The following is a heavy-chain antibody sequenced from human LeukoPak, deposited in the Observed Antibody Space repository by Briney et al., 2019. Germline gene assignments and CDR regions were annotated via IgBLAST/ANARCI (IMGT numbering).Heavy chain of an antibody. D-gene: IGHD3-10*01. CDR2: IFYSGST. CDR3: ARQQYPIWFGVDY. J-gene: IGHJ4*02. CDR1: GASINSISYY. V-gene: IGHV4-39*01. Sequence: SETLSLTCTVSGASINSISYYLGWIRQPPGKGLEWIGSIFYSGSTYYNPSLKSRVSISVDTSKDQFSLKLTSVTAADTALYYCARQQYPIWFGVDYWGQGILVTVSS.